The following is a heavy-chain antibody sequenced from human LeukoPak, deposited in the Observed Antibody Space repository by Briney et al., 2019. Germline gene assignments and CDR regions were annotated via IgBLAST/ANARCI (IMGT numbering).Heavy chain of an antibody. Sequence: GGSLRLSCAASGFTFSSYAMSWVRQAPGKGLEWVSAISGSGGSTYYADSVKGRFTISRDNSKNALYLQMNSLRAEDTAVYYCARGKQQLVPRTFDYWGQGTLVTVSS. CDR3: ARGKQQLVPRTFDY. CDR2: ISGSGGST. CDR1: GFTFSSYA. D-gene: IGHD6-13*01. J-gene: IGHJ4*02. V-gene: IGHV3-23*01.